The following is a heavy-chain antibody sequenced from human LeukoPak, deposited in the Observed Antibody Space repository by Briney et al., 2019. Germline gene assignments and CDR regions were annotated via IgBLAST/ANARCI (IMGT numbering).Heavy chain of an antibody. V-gene: IGHV3-7*01. CDR2: VKEDGSDK. CDR3: AKGGHFNFDY. CDR1: GFTFSTYW. D-gene: IGHD5-12*01. J-gene: IGHJ4*02. Sequence: GGSLRLSCAASGFTFSTYWMKWVRQAPGKGLEWVASVKEDGSDKYYVDSVKGRFSISRDDAKNSLYLQMNSLRTEDTAVYYCAKGGHFNFDYWGQGTLVTVSS.